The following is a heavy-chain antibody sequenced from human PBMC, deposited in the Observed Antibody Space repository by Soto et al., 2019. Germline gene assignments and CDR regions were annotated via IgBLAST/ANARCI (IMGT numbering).Heavy chain of an antibody. CDR1: GFNFRLYP. Sequence: GGSLRLSWGASGFNFRLYPMAWVRQAPGKGLEWVSSISGSGGSTFYADSVKGRFTISRDNSKNTLYLQMDTLRAGDSAVYYCAKAHTFRFYYFTGGDYWGQGTLVTVSS. D-gene: IGHD3-22*01. V-gene: IGHV3-23*01. CDR3: AKAHTFRFYYFTGGDY. J-gene: IGHJ4*02. CDR2: ISGSGGST.